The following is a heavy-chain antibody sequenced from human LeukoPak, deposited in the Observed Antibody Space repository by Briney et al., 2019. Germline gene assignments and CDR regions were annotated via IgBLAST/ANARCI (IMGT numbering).Heavy chain of an antibody. D-gene: IGHD4-23*01. V-gene: IGHV3-48*03. Sequence: PGGSLRPSCAASGFTFSSYEMNWVRQAPGKGLEWVSYISSSGSTIYYADSVKGRFTISRDNAKNSLYLQMNSLRAEDTAVYYCARLDYGGNSGLRYWGQGTLVTVSS. CDR2: ISSSGSTI. CDR3: ARLDYGGNSGLRY. CDR1: GFTFSSYE. J-gene: IGHJ4*02.